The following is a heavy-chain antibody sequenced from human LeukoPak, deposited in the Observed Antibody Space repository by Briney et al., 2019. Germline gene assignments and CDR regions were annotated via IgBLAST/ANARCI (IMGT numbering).Heavy chain of an antibody. CDR1: GFSFSNYV. Sequence: PGGSLRLSCAASGFSFSNYVMSWVRQAPGKGLGWVSAMTGGGGSTYYADSVKGRFTISRDNSKNTLYLQTNSLRAEDTAVFYCVKGSTDARPYYFDYWGQGTLVTVSS. V-gene: IGHV3-23*01. CDR3: VKGSTDARPYYFDY. D-gene: IGHD1-26*01. CDR2: MTGGGGST. J-gene: IGHJ4*02.